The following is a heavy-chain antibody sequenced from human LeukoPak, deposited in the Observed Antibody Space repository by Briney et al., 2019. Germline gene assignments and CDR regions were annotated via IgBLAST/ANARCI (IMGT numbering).Heavy chain of an antibody. Sequence: SETLSLTCAVYGGSFSGYYWSWIRQPPGKGLEWIGEINHSGSTNYNPSLKSRVTISVDTSKNQFSLELSSVTAADTAVYYCARHRRAVAGRFDYWGQGTLVTVSS. CDR1: GGSFSGYY. V-gene: IGHV4-34*01. CDR2: INHSGST. J-gene: IGHJ4*02. D-gene: IGHD6-19*01. CDR3: ARHRRAVAGRFDY.